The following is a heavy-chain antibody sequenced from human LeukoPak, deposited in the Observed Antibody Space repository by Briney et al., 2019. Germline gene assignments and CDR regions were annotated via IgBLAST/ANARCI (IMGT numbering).Heavy chain of an antibody. Sequence: GGSLRLSCAASGFTFSSNAMSWVRQAPGKGLEWVSSISSSSSYIYYADSVKGRFTISRDNAKNSLYLQMNSLRAEDTAVYYCARDFGSGSYSNPFDYWGQGTLVTVSS. V-gene: IGHV3-21*01. CDR2: ISSSSSYI. CDR3: ARDFGSGSYSNPFDY. CDR1: GFTFSSNA. D-gene: IGHD3-10*01. J-gene: IGHJ4*02.